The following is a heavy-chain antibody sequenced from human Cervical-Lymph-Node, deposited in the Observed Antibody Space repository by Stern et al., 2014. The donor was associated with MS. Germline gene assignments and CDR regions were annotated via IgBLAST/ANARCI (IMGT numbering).Heavy chain of an antibody. CDR1: GGTSISYA. CDR3: AGPRYNS. D-gene: IGHD5-18*01. Sequence: QVQLVQSGAEVKKPGSSVRVSCKASGGTSISYAITWVRQTPGQGLEWMGDIVPMFGTTNYAQNLQDRVRITADRSTNTVYIEVKNLRSDDTAVYYCAGPRYNSWGQGTLIIVSS. CDR2: IVPMFGTT. J-gene: IGHJ4*02. V-gene: IGHV1-69*06.